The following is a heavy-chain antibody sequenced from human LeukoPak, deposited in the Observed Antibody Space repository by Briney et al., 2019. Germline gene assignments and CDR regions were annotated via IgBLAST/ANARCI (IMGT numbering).Heavy chain of an antibody. V-gene: IGHV4-34*01. J-gene: IGHJ6*03. CDR1: GGSFSGYY. CDR3: ARHSSSWYTYYYYYMDV. Sequence: SETLSLTCAVYGGSFSGYYWTWIRQPPGKGLEWIGEINDSGRTNYNPSLKSRVTISVDTSKNQFSLKMSSVTAADTAVYYCARHSSSWYTYYYYYMDVWGKGTTVTISS. D-gene: IGHD6-13*01. CDR2: INDSGRT.